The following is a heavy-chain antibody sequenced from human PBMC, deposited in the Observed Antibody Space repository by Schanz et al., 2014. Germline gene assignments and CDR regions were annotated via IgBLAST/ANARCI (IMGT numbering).Heavy chain of an antibody. J-gene: IGHJ4*02. Sequence: QVQLVQSGAEVKKPGSSVKVSCKASGGTFSTYTISWVRQAPGQGLEWMGRIIPILGIANYAQKFQGRVTITADRSTSTAYMELSNLRSEDTSVYYCARAGQDYGNWGQGTLVTVSS. CDR2: IIPILGIA. D-gene: IGHD3-10*01. CDR1: GGTFSTYT. CDR3: ARAGQDYGN. V-gene: IGHV1-69*02.